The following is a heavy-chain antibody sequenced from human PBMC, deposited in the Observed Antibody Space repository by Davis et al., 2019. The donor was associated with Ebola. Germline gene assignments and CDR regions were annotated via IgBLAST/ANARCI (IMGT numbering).Heavy chain of an antibody. D-gene: IGHD3-16*02. CDR3: ARGYYVWGSYRPPFFDY. J-gene: IGHJ4*02. V-gene: IGHV4-30-4*08. Sequence: MPSETLSLTCTVSGGSISSGGYYWSWIRQHPGKGLEWIGNIYYSGSTYYNPSLKSRVTISVDTSKNQFSLKLSSVTAADTAVYYCARGYYVWGSYRPPFFDYWGQGTLVTVSS. CDR1: GGSISSGGYY. CDR2: IYYSGST.